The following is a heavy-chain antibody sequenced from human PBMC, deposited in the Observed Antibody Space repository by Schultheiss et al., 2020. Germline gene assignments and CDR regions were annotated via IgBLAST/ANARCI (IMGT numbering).Heavy chain of an antibody. CDR2: IYPGDSDT. Sequence: GESLKISCKGSGYSFTRYWIGWVRQMPGKGLEWMGIIYPGDSDTRYSPSFQGQVTISADKSISTAYLQWSSLKASDTAMYYCARRRGYSSSSSEAFDYWGQGTLVTVSS. V-gene: IGHV5-51*01. CDR3: ARRRGYSSSSSEAFDY. J-gene: IGHJ4*02. D-gene: IGHD6-13*01. CDR1: GYSFTRYW.